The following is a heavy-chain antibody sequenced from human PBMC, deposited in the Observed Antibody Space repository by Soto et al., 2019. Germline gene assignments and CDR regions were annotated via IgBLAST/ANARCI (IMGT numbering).Heavy chain of an antibody. V-gene: IGHV1-3*01. CDR3: ARGLGLYYVDY. J-gene: IGHJ4*02. CDR1: GYTFTSYA. CDR2: INAGNGNT. D-gene: IGHD1-26*01. Sequence: ASVKVSCKSSGYTFTSYAMHCVRQAPGQRLEWMGWINAGNGNTKYSQKFQGRVTITRDTSASTAYMELSSLRSEDTAVYYCARGLGLYYVDYWGQGTLVTVSS.